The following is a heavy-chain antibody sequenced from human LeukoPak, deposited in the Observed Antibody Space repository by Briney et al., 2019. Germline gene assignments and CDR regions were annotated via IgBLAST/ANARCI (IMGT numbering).Heavy chain of an antibody. Sequence: GGSLRLSCAASGFTFSSYAMSWVRQAPGKGLEWVSAISGSGGSTYYADSVKGRFTISRDNYKNTLFLKMNSLRAEDTAVYYCAKDPMVRGVIITTFDYWGQGTLVTVSS. CDR3: AKDPMVRGVIITTFDY. V-gene: IGHV3-23*01. CDR2: ISGSGGST. CDR1: GFTFSSYA. J-gene: IGHJ4*02. D-gene: IGHD3-10*01.